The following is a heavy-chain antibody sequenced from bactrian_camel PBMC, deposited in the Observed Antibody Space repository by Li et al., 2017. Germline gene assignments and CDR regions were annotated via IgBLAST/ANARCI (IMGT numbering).Heavy chain of an antibody. D-gene: IGHD3*01. CDR1: GNSVSRYC. CDR2: IDVNDKP. J-gene: IGHJ4*01. V-gene: IGHV3S53*01. Sequence: VQLVESGGGSVQPGGSLRLSCAATGNSVSRYCMGWFRQAPGKQRESVAVIDVNDKPTYANSMKDRFTISQDNAKSTVYLQMDSLKPEDSAMYYCASVQQPWHAGCDWKTFNVWGQGTQVTVS. CDR3: ASVQQPWHAGCDWKTFNV.